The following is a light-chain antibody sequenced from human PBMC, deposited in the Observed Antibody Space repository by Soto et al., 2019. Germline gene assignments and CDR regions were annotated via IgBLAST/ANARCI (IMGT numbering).Light chain of an antibody. CDR3: QQLNSYLLT. CDR2: AAS. V-gene: IGKV1-9*01. J-gene: IGKJ4*01. Sequence: IPLTQSPSSLSASVGDRVTITCRASQGISSYLAWYQQKPEKAPKLLIYAASTLQSGVPSRFSGSGSGTDFTLTISSLQPEDFATYYCQQLNSYLLTFGGGTKVKIK. CDR1: QGISSY.